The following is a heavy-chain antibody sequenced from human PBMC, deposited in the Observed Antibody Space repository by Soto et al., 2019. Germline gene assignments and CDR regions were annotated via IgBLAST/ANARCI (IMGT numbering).Heavy chain of an antibody. CDR3: ARDLLRCFDWLDPVEY. D-gene: IGHD3-9*01. Sequence: GGSLRLSCAASGFTFSRYAMSWVRQAPGKGLEWVSALTNSGDTTYYADSVKGRFTISRDNSKNTLYLQMNSLRAEDTAVYYCARDLLRCFDWLDPVEYWGQGTLVTVSS. CDR2: LTNSGDTT. V-gene: IGHV3-23*01. CDR1: GFTFSRYA. J-gene: IGHJ4*02.